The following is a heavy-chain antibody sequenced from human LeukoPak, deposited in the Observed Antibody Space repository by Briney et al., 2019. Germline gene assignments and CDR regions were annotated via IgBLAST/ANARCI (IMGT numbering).Heavy chain of an antibody. J-gene: IGHJ4*02. CDR3: AKGGSSYSEMDY. Sequence: PGGSLRLSCAASGFRFSSYVTSWVRQAPGKGLEWVSVICNSGGSKYNADSVKGRFTISRDNSKKTLHLQMNSLRAEDTAVYYCAKGGSSYSEMDYWGQGTLVTVSS. CDR1: GFRFSSYV. V-gene: IGHV3-23*01. CDR2: ICNSGGSK. D-gene: IGHD4-11*01.